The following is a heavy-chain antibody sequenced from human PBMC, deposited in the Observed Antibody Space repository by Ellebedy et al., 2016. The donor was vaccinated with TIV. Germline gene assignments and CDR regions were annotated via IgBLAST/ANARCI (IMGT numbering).Heavy chain of an antibody. CDR3: AGIPVTGDGSYYFDS. CDR2: MYYSGTI. J-gene: IGHJ4*02. Sequence: MPSETLSLTCTVSGGSISSYYWSWIRQPPGKGLEWIGYMYYSGTIKYNPYLKSRVTISVDTSKNQFSLKVSSVTTADTAVYFCAGIPVTGDGSYYFDSWGQGTLVTVSS. V-gene: IGHV4-59*01. CDR1: GGSISSYY. D-gene: IGHD6-19*01.